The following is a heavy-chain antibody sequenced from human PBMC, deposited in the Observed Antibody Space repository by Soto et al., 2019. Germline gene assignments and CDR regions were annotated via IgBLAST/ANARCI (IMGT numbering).Heavy chain of an antibody. J-gene: IGHJ5*02. D-gene: IGHD2-21*02. CDR3: ARSAPVVTAP. CDR2: IYYSGST. CDR1: GGSISSGGYY. V-gene: IGHV4-31*03. Sequence: QVQLQESGPGLVKPSQTLSLTCTVSGGSISSGGYYWSWIRQHPGKGLEWIGYIYYSGSTYYNPFLKSRLTISGDTSKNQVSLKLSSVTAADTAVYYCARSAPVVTAPWGQGTLVTVSS.